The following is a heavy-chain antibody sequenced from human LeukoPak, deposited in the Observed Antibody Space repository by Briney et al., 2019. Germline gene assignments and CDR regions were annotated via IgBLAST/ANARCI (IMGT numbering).Heavy chain of an antibody. CDR2: VDPEDGET. Sequence: GATVKISCKASGYTYTDYYMHWVQQAPGKGLEWVGRVDPEDGETIYAEKFQGRVTITADTSTDTAYMELSSLRSEDTAVYYCATLGYCSSTSCYTGGGYWGQGTLVTVSS. CDR1: GYTYTDYY. V-gene: IGHV1-69-2*01. D-gene: IGHD2-2*02. CDR3: ATLGYCSSTSCYTGGGY. J-gene: IGHJ4*02.